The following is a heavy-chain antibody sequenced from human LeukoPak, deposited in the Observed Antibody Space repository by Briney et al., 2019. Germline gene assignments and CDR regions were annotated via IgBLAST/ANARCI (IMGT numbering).Heavy chain of an antibody. CDR2: INWNGGST. Sequence: GGSLRLSCAASGFTFDDYGMSWVRQAPGKGLEWVSGINWNGGSTGYADSVKGRFTISRDNAKNSLYLQMNSLRAEDTALYYCARDVQAICYSNYDFGYWGQGTLVTVSS. D-gene: IGHD4-11*01. V-gene: IGHV3-20*04. CDR1: GFTFDDYG. J-gene: IGHJ4*02. CDR3: ARDVQAICYSNYDFGY.